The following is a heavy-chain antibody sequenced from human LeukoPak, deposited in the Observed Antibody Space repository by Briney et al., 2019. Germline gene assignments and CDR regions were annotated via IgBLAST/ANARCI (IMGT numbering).Heavy chain of an antibody. CDR2: ISGSGGST. Sequence: GGSLRLSCAASGFTFSSYAMSWVRQAPGKGLEWVAAISGSGGSTYYADSVKGRFPISRDNSKNTLYLQMSSLRAEDTAIYFCAKAPLTIAVAGTTFDYWGQGTLVTVSS. J-gene: IGHJ4*02. CDR3: AKAPLTIAVAGTTFDY. D-gene: IGHD6-19*01. V-gene: IGHV3-23*01. CDR1: GFTFSSYA.